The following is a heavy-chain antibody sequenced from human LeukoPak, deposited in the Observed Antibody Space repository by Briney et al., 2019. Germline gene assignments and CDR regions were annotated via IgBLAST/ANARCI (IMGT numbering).Heavy chain of an antibody. CDR2: IGASGSST. CDR1: KFIFSEYA. V-gene: IGHV3-23*01. CDR3: AKSPYYDSSGDAFEI. J-gene: IGHJ3*02. D-gene: IGHD3-22*01. Sequence: GGSLRLSCAASKFIFSEYAMDWVRQAPGKGLEWVAPIGASGSSTYYAASVEGRFTISRDNSKETLYLQMDSLRADDTAVYFCAKSPYYDSSGDAFEIWGQGTLVTVSS.